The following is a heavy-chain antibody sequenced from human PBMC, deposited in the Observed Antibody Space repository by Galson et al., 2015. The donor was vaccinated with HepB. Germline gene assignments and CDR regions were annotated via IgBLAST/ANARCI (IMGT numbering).Heavy chain of an antibody. D-gene: IGHD1-1*01. CDR2: ISKSATVT. V-gene: IGHV3-23*01. J-gene: IGHJ4*02. CDR3: ASEPTDSNEGY. CDR1: GFTFSSFA. Sequence: SLRLSCAASGFTFSSFAMSWVRQPPGKGLEWVSSISKSATVTYYVDSVKGRFTISRDDAKNSLYLQMSSLRVEDTAVYYCASEPTDSNEGYWGQGTLVTVSS.